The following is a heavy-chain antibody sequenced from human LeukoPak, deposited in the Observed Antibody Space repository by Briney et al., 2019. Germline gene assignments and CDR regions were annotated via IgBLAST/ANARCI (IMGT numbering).Heavy chain of an antibody. J-gene: IGHJ4*02. CDR1: GGSFTGSFSTYY. V-gene: IGHV4-34*01. CDR2: INHSGST. D-gene: IGHD6-19*01. Sequence: PSETLSLTCAVSGGSFTGSFSTYYWSWIRQPPGKGLEWIEEINHSGSTTYNPSLKSRVTISIDTSKNHFSLKLSSVTAADTAMYYCARNGWYSVDYWGQGAQVIVSS. CDR3: ARNGWYSVDY.